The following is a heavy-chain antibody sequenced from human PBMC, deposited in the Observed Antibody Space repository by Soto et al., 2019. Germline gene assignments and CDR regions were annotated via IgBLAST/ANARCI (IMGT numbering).Heavy chain of an antibody. V-gene: IGHV4-30-4*01. CDR1: GGSISSGGAYY. CDR3: ARLGGYYQALDS. Sequence: SETLSLTCAVSGGSISSGGAYYWSWIRQSPGKGLEWIAYIHYSGSTYYNSSLKSRVTMSVDTAKNQVSLELTSVTAADTAVYYCARLGGYYQALDSWGQGTLVTVSS. J-gene: IGHJ4*02. CDR2: IHYSGST. D-gene: IGHD3-3*01.